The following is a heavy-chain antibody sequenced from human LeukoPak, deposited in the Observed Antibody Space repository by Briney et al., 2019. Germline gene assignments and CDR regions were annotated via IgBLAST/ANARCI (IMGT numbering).Heavy chain of an antibody. D-gene: IGHD3-3*01. Sequence: ASVKVSCKASGYTFTGYYMHWVRQAPGQGLEWMGWINPNSGGTNYAQKFQGRVTMTEDTSTDTAYMELSSLRSEDTAVYYCATVEATSFWFDPWGQGTLVTVSS. V-gene: IGHV1-2*02. CDR2: INPNSGGT. CDR3: ATVEATSFWFDP. CDR1: GYTFTGYY. J-gene: IGHJ5*02.